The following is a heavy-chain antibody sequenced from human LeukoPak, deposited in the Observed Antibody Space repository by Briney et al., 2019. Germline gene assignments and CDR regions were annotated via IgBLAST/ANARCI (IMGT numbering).Heavy chain of an antibody. CDR2: IYYSGST. J-gene: IGHJ6*02. CDR1: GGSISSSDYY. D-gene: IGHD1-14*01. V-gene: IGHV4-30-4*01. CDR3: ARDHGNRYYYYGMDV. Sequence: SETLSLTCTVSGGSISSSDYYWSWIRQPPGKGLEWSGYIYYSGSTFYNPSLKSRVTISVDTSKNQFSLRLSSVTAADTAVYYCARDHGNRYYYYGMDVWGQGTTVTVSS.